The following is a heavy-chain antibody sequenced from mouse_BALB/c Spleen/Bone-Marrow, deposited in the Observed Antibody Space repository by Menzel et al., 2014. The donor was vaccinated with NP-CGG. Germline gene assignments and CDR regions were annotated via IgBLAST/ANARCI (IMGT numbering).Heavy chain of an antibody. CDR2: ISDGGNYT. J-gene: IGHJ3*01. CDR3: TRGGFAY. Sequence: EVQLQQSGGGLVKPGGSLKLSCAASGFTFSDYYMYWVRQTPEKRLEWVATISDGGNYTYYPDSVKGRFTISRDNAKNNLYLQMSSLKSEDTAMYFCTRGGFAYWGQETLVTVSA. CDR1: GFTFSDYY. V-gene: IGHV5-4*02.